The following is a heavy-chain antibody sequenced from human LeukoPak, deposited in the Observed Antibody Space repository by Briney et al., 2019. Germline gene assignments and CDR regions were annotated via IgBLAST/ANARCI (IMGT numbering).Heavy chain of an antibody. CDR3: ANSYCSGGSCYSISVY. V-gene: IGHV3-23*01. Sequence: GGSLRLSCAASGFTFSSYAMSWVRQAPGKGLEWVSAISGSGGSTYYADSVKGRFTISRDNSKNTLYLQMNSLRAEDTAVYYCANSYCSGGSCYSISVYWGQGTLVTVSS. CDR1: GFTFSSYA. J-gene: IGHJ4*02. D-gene: IGHD2-15*01. CDR2: ISGSGGST.